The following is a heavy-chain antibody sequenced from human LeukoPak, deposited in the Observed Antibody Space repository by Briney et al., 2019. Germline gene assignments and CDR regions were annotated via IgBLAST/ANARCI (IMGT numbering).Heavy chain of an antibody. CDR3: ARSVGGATTPRFDY. CDR2: IIPSLDIP. V-gene: IGHV1-69*04. J-gene: IGHJ4*02. CDR1: GDTFSRYA. D-gene: IGHD1-26*01. Sequence: ASVKVSFKASGDTFSRYAISWVRQAPGQGLEWMGRIIPSLDIPNYPQKFQGRVTITADKSTSTAYMEVRSLGSEDTAVYYCARSVGGATTPRFDYWGQGTLVTVSS.